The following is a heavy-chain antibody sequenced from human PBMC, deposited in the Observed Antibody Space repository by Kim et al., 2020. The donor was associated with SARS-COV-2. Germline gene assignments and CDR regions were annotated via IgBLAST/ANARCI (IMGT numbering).Heavy chain of an antibody. CDR3: VRANYYDNRWGVLFDY. CDR2: ISSNGGST. D-gene: IGHD3-22*01. Sequence: GGSLRLSCSASGFTFSSYAMHWVRQAPGKGLEYVSAISSNGGSTYYADSVKGRFTISRDNSKNTLYLQMSSLRAEDTAVYYCVRANYYDNRWGVLFDYWGQGTLVTVSS. J-gene: IGHJ4*02. CDR1: GFTFSSYA. V-gene: IGHV3-64D*09.